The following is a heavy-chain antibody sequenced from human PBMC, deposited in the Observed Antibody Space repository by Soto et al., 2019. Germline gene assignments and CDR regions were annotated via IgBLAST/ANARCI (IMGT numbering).Heavy chain of an antibody. CDR1: GYTFTTYG. D-gene: IGHD3-10*01. J-gene: IGHJ5*02. CDR2: ISTYNGNT. Sequence: QVQLVQSGAEVKKPGASVKVSCKASGYTFTTYGISWVRQAPGQGLEWMGWISTYNGNTNYAQKLQGRVTMTTDTSTSTAYRELRSLRSDDTAVYYCARVGFLWFGERQGFAPWGQGTLVTVSS. CDR3: ARVGFLWFGERQGFAP. V-gene: IGHV1-18*01.